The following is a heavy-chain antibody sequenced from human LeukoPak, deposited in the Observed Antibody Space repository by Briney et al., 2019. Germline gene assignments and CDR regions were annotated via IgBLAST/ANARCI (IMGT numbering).Heavy chain of an antibody. D-gene: IGHD3-22*01. J-gene: IGHJ2*01. CDR1: GFTVDGNY. Sequence: GGSLRLSCAASGFTVDGNYINWVRQAPGKGLEWVSVIYPGGKTFYSNSVKDRFTISRDNSRNTVSLHMSGLSAEDTAVYYCARVKWQMVVVIKSHWSFDLWGRGTLVTVSS. V-gene: IGHV3-66*01. CDR2: IYPGGKT. CDR3: ARVKWQMVVVIKSHWSFDL.